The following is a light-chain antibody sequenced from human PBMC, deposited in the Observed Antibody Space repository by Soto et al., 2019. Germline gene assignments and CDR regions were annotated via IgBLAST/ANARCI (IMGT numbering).Light chain of an antibody. CDR1: SGDVDGYNY. J-gene: IGLJ3*02. CDR3: SLYTSNIVM. CDR2: DGS. Sequence: QSALTQPASVSGSPGQSITLSCTGTSGDVDGYNYVSWYQHHPGKAPKLMIYDGSNRPSGISNRFSGSKSGNTASLTISGLQAEDEADYYCSLYTSNIVMFGGGTKLTVL. V-gene: IGLV2-14*03.